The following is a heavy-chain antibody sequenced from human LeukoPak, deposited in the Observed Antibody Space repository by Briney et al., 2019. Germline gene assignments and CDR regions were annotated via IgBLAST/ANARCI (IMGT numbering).Heavy chain of an antibody. J-gene: IGHJ5*02. V-gene: IGHV4-34*01. Sequence: SETLSLTCAVYGGSFSGYYWSWIRQPPGKGLEWIGEINHSGSTNYNPSLKSRVTMSVDTSKNQFSLKLSSVTAADTAVYYCARGATTDWIDWFDPWGQGTLVTVSS. D-gene: IGHD4-17*01. CDR2: INHSGST. CDR3: ARGATTDWIDWFDP. CDR1: GGSFSGYY.